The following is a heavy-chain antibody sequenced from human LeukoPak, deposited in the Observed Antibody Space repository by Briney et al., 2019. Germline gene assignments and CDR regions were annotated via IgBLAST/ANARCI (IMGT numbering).Heavy chain of an antibody. J-gene: IGHJ4*02. CDR1: GGSISSGDYY. CDR2: VHLDGRT. Sequence: SETLSLTCTVSGGSISSGDYYWTWVRQPPGKGLEWIGEVHLDGRTNYNPSLKSRLIMSVDLPENHISLKLTSVTAADTAVYYCAREGGFYRPLDYSGQGTLVTVSS. CDR3: AREGGFYRPLDY. D-gene: IGHD3-3*01. V-gene: IGHV4-39*07.